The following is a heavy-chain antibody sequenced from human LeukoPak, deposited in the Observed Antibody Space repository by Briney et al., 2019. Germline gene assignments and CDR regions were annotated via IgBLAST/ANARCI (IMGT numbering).Heavy chain of an antibody. V-gene: IGHV4-39*07. CDR2: IYYSGST. J-gene: IGHJ4*02. CDR1: GGSISSSSYY. D-gene: IGHD3-22*01. Sequence: SETLTLTCTVSGGSISSSSYYWGWIRQPPGKGLEWIGSIYYSGSTYYNPSLKSRVTISVDTSKNQFSLKLSSVTAADTAVYYCAKLGDSSGYYDRGFGWGQGTLVTVSS. CDR3: AKLGDSSGYYDRGFG.